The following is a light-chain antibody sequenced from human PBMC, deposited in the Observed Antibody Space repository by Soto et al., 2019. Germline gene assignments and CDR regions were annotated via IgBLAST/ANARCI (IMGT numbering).Light chain of an antibody. CDR3: QQSYTTPT. V-gene: IGKV1-39*01. CDR2: AAS. CDR1: QTITNY. J-gene: IGKJ1*01. Sequence: DIQMTQSPYSLSASVGDRVTITFRASQTITNYLNWYQQQSGKAPKLLIYAASSLQSGVPSRFSGSGSGTDFTLTISSLQPEDFATYYCQQSYTTPTFGQGTKVDIK.